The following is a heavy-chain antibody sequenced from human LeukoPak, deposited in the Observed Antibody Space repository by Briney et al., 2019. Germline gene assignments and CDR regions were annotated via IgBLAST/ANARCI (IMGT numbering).Heavy chain of an antibody. Sequence: SETLSLTCTVSGDSMSSYYWSWIRQPPGKGLEWIGYIYYSGSTKYNPSLKSRVTISVDTSKNQFSMKLSSVTATDTAVYYCARDKKGASCYDYWGQGTLVTVPS. D-gene: IGHD2-2*01. V-gene: IGHV4-59*01. CDR3: ARDKKGASCYDY. CDR2: IYYSGST. CDR1: GDSMSSYY. J-gene: IGHJ4*02.